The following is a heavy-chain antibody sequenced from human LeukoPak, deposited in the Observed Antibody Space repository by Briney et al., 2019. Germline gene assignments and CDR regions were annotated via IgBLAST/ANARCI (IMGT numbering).Heavy chain of an antibody. CDR1: GYTFTGYY. CDR3: AKGGETSVTNNPRLDP. D-gene: IGHD4-17*01. J-gene: IGHJ5*02. CDR2: INLNSGGK. Sequence: ASVTVSYMDSGYTFTGYYLHWVRQAPGQGLEWMGWINLNSGGKNEAHKFQGRVTITRDTSISTAYMDLSRLRSDDTAVYYCAKGGETSVTNNPRLDPWGQGTLVTVSS. V-gene: IGHV1-2*02.